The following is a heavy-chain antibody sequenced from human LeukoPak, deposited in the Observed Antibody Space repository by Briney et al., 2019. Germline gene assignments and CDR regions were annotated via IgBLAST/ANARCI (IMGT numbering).Heavy chain of an antibody. CDR1: GFTFSSYS. CDR3: ARFLDFYSGSYLDY. V-gene: IGHV3-48*04. J-gene: IGHJ4*02. D-gene: IGHD1-26*01. Sequence: GGSLRLSCAASGFTFSSYSMNWVRQAPGKGLEWVSYISSSSSTIHYADSVKGRFTISRDNAKNSLYLQMNSLRAEDTAVYYCARFLDFYSGSYLDYWGQGTLVTVSS. CDR2: ISSSSSTI.